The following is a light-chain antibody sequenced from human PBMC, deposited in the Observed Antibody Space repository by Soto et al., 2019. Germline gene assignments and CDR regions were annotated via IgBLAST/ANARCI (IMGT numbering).Light chain of an antibody. V-gene: IGLV1-40*01. CDR3: QSYDSRLSGYVV. Sequence: QSVLTQPPSMSGAPGQRVTISCTGSSSNIGAGYDVHWYQQLPGTAPKLLIYGNSNRPSGVPDRFSGSKSGTSASLAITGLQAEDEADYYCQSYDSRLSGYVVFGGGTKLTVL. CDR2: GNS. CDR1: SSNIGAGYD. J-gene: IGLJ2*01.